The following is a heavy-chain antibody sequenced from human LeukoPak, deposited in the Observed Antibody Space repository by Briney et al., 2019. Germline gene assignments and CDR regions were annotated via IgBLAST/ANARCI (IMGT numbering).Heavy chain of an antibody. CDR2: ISSSGSTI. D-gene: IGHD2-15*01. Sequence: PGGSLRLSCAASGFTFSGYEMNWVRQAPGKGLEWVSYISSSGSTIYYADSVKGRFTISRDNAKNSLYLQMNSLRAEDTAVYYCARGMVVAAIFDYWGQGTLVTVSS. J-gene: IGHJ4*02. V-gene: IGHV3-48*03. CDR3: ARGMVVAAIFDY. CDR1: GFTFSGYE.